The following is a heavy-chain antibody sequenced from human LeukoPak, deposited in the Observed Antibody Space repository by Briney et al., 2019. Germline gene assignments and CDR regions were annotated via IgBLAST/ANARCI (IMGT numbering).Heavy chain of an antibody. J-gene: IGHJ4*02. Sequence: GGSLRLSCAASGFTFSTYGMSWVRQAPGKGLEWVSSITGSGGTTYSADSLKGRFTISRDNSKNTLYLQMNSLRAEDTAVYYCAKRDVWAAPLYYFDYWGQGTLVTVSS. CDR2: ITGSGGTT. D-gene: IGHD6-25*01. V-gene: IGHV3-23*01. CDR3: AKRDVWAAPLYYFDY. CDR1: GFTFSTYG.